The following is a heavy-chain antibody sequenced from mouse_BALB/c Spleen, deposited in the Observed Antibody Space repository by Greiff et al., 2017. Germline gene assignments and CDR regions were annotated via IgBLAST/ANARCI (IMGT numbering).Heavy chain of an antibody. Sequence: QVQLKESGPGLVAPSQSLSITCTVSGFSLTSYGVHWVRQPPGKGLEWLGVIWAGGSTNYNSALMSRLSISKDNSKSQVFLKMNSLQTDDTAMYYCARNGGFYYGYDWYFDVWGAGTTVTVSS. V-gene: IGHV2-9*02. D-gene: IGHD2-2*01. CDR1: GFSLTSYG. J-gene: IGHJ1*01. CDR2: IWAGGST. CDR3: ARNGGFYYGYDWYFDV.